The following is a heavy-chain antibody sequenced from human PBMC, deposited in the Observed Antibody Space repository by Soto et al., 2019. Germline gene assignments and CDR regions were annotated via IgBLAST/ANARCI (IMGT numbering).Heavy chain of an antibody. CDR1: GVSITGSY. Sequence: SETLSLTCSVSGVSITGSYWRWIRQPPGKTLEWIGYVYHSGTTTYNPSLKSRVSISVDTSKNQFSLRLTSVIAADTAVYYCARDMPYGAGSLAGCDYWGQGILVTVSP. CDR2: VYHSGTT. J-gene: IGHJ4*02. V-gene: IGHV4-59*01. CDR3: ARDMPYGAGSLAGCDY. D-gene: IGHD1-26*01.